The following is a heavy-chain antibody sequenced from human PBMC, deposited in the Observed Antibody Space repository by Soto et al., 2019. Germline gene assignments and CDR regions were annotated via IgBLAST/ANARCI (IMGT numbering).Heavy chain of an antibody. D-gene: IGHD4-17*01. J-gene: IGHJ4*02. Sequence: GGSLRLSCAASGFTFSSYAMHWVRQAPGKGLEWVAVISYDGSNKYYAASVKGRFTISRDNSKNTLYLQMNSLRAEDTAVYYCARDGMTTVEALDYWGQGTLVTVSS. CDR3: ARDGMTTVEALDY. CDR2: ISYDGSNK. V-gene: IGHV3-30-3*01. CDR1: GFTFSSYA.